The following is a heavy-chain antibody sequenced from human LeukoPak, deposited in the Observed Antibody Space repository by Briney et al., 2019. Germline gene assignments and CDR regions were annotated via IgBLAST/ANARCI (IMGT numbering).Heavy chain of an antibody. CDR3: ARGSSSWLSYFDY. D-gene: IGHD6-13*01. CDR1: GFTFSSYA. CDR2: ISYDGSDI. Sequence: GGSLRLSCAASGFTFSSYAVHWVRQAPGKGLEWVAVISYDGSDIYYADSVKGRFTISRDNSQNTLYLQMNSLRAEDTAVYYCARGSSSWLSYFDYCGQGTLVTVSS. V-gene: IGHV3-30*04. J-gene: IGHJ4*02.